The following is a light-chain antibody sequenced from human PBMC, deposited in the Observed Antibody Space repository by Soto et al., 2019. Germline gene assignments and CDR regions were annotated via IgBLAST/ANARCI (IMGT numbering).Light chain of an antibody. V-gene: IGLV2-23*01. Sequence: QSALTQPASVSGSPGQLITISCTGTSSDVGTYNLVSWYQHQPGKAPKLMIYEGSNRRLGVSHRFSGSQSGNTASLTISGLQAEDEADYYCSSYAGRVVFGGGTKLTVL. CDR3: SSYAGRVV. J-gene: IGLJ2*01. CDR2: EGS. CDR1: SSDVGTYNL.